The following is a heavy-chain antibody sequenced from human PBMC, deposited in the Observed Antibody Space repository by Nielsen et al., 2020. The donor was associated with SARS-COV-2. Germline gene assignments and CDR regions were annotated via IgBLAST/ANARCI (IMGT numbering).Heavy chain of an antibody. Sequence: GESLKISCAASGFTFSGSAMRWVRQASGKGLEWVGRIRSKANSYATAYAASVKGRFTISRDDSKNTAYLQMNSLKTEDTAVYYCTRHERDWGQGTLVTVSS. CDR2: IRSKANSYAT. CDR3: TRHERD. J-gene: IGHJ4*02. CDR1: GFTFSGSA. V-gene: IGHV3-73*01.